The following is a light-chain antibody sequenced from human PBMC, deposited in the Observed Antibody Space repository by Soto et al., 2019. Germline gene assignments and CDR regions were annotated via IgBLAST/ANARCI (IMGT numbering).Light chain of an antibody. J-gene: IGKJ2*01. CDR2: DAS. CDR1: QDIRYF. CDR3: QQYDSLLYT. V-gene: IGKV1-33*01. Sequence: DLQMTQSPSSLSASVGDRVTLTCQASQDIRYFLNWYQQKPGKAPKLLIYDASNLEIGVPSRFSGGGSGTEFTFTITSLQPEDVATYYCQQYDSLLYTFGQGTKVEI.